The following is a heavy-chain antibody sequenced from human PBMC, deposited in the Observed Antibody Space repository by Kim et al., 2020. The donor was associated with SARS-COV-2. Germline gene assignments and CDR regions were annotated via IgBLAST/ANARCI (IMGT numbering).Heavy chain of an antibody. J-gene: IGHJ6*02. Sequence: GGSLRLSCAASGFTVSSNYMSWVRQAPGKGLEWVSVIYSGGSTYYADSVKGRFTISRDNSKNTLYLQMNSLRAEDTAVYYCAREAPPYYYDSSGYSLGYYYGMDVWGQGTTATVSS. CDR3: AREAPPYYYDSSGYSLGYYYGMDV. D-gene: IGHD3-22*01. CDR2: IYSGGST. V-gene: IGHV3-66*02. CDR1: GFTVSSNY.